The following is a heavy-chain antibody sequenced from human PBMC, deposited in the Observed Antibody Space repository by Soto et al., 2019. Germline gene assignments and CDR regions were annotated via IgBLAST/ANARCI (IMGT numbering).Heavy chain of an antibody. V-gene: IGHV3-33*01. CDR2: IWYDGSNK. D-gene: IGHD6-13*01. CDR3: ARDHVIAAAGTRPVDY. J-gene: IGHJ4*02. CDR1: GFTFSSYG. Sequence: PGGSLRLSCAASGFTFSSYGMHWVRQAPGKGLEWVAVIWYDGSNKYYADSVKGRFTISRDNSKNTLYLQMNGLRAEDTAVYYCARDHVIAAAGTRPVDYWGQGTLVTVSS.